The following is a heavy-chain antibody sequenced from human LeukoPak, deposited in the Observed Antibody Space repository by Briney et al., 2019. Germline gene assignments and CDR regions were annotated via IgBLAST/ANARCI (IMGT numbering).Heavy chain of an antibody. CDR2: ISAYNGDT. CDR1: GYTFNRFA. CDR3: ARGGYQLLHF. V-gene: IGHV1-18*01. Sequence: ASVRVSCKASGYTFNRFAFTWVRQAPGQGLEWVGWISAYNGDTHYAQNFQGRITKTTDTSTSTAYMELRSLTSDDTAVYYCARGGYQLLHFWGQGTLVIVSS. D-gene: IGHD2-2*01. J-gene: IGHJ4*02.